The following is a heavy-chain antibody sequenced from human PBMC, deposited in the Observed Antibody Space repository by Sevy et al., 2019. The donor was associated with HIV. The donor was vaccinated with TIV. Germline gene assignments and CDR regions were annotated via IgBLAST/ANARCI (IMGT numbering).Heavy chain of an antibody. D-gene: IGHD3-3*01. CDR1: GFTFSSYG. V-gene: IGHV3-33*01. Sequence: GGSLRLSCAASGFTFSSYGMHWVRQAPGKGLEWVAVIWYDGSNKYYADSVKGRFTIPRDNSKNTLYLQMNSLRAEDTAVYYCARALSNYDFWSGYYYYYYYGMDVWGQGTTVTVSS. CDR3: ARALSNYDFWSGYYYYYYYGMDV. J-gene: IGHJ6*02. CDR2: IWYDGSNK.